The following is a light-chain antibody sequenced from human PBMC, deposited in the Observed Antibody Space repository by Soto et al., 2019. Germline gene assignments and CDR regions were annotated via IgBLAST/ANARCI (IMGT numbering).Light chain of an antibody. CDR2: DVS. V-gene: IGLV2-14*01. J-gene: IGLJ1*01. CDR3: SSYISSSTLNV. CDR1: SSDVGGYNY. Sequence: QSVLTQPPSASGSPRQSVTISCTGTSSDVGGYNYVSWYQQHPGKAPKLMIYDVSKRPSGVSNRFSGSKSGNTASLTISGLQAEDEADYYCSSYISSSTLNVFGTGTKVTVL.